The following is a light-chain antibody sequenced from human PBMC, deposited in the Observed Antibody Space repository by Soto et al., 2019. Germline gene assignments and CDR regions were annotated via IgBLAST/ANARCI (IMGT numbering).Light chain of an antibody. CDR1: QSVSNY. CDR2: GAS. Sequence: EIVLTQSPGTLSLSPGERATLSCRASQSVSNYLAWYQRKPGQAPRLLIYGASSRATGIPDRFSGSGSGTDFTLTISRLEPEDLAVYYCHQYGGSPQTFGQGTKVESK. V-gene: IGKV3-20*01. CDR3: HQYGGSPQT. J-gene: IGKJ1*01.